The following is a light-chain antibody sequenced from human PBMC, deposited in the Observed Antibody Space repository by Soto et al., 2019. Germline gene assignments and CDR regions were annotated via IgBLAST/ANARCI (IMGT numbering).Light chain of an antibody. Sequence: QSTLAQPASLSGSPGQSITITCTGTRSDIGAYDYVSWFQQHPGKAPKHMISEVNNRPSGVSNRFSGSKSGNTAYLTISGLQVEDEAEDFCFSFTSTSTHVFGTGTKVTVL. CDR3: FSFTSTSTHV. J-gene: IGLJ1*01. CDR2: EVN. V-gene: IGLV2-14*01. CDR1: RSDIGAYDY.